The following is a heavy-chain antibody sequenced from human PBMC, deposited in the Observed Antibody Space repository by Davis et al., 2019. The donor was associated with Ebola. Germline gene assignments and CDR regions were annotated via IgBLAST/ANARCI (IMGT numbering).Heavy chain of an antibody. V-gene: IGHV3-48*03. CDR3: ARDLKKYYYYGMDV. CDR1: GFTFSSYE. CDR2: ISSSGSTI. Sequence: PGGSLRLSCAASGFTFSSYEMNWVRQAPGKGLEWVSYISSSGSTIYYADSVKGRFTISRDNSKNTLYLQMNSLRAEDTAVYYCARDLKKYYYYGMDVWGQGTTVTVSS. J-gene: IGHJ6*02.